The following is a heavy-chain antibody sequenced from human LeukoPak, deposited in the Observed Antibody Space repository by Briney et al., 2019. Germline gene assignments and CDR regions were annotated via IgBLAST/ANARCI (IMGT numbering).Heavy chain of an antibody. CDR3: ARDLPEDIVLPLYDAFDI. D-gene: IGHD2-8*01. Sequence: GASVKVSCKASGYTFTSYYMHWVRQAPGQGLEWMGIINPSGGSTNYAQKLQGRVTMTTDTSTSTAYMELRSLRSDDTAVYYCARDLPEDIVLPLYDAFDIWGQGTMVTVSS. J-gene: IGHJ3*02. V-gene: IGHV1-46*01. CDR1: GYTFTSYY. CDR2: INPSGGST.